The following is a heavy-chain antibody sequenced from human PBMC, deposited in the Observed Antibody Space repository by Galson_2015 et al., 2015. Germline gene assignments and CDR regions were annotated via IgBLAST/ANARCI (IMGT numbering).Heavy chain of an antibody. CDR3: ARDLEFCSSISCPSDH. Sequence: LRLSCAASGFSLSTYWMNWVRQAPGKGLEWVANIKEDGSEKYYVDSVKGRFTISRDNAKNSLYLQMNSLRAEDTAVFYCARDLEFCSSISCPSDHWGQGTLVTVSS. J-gene: IGHJ4*02. CDR1: GFSLSTYW. D-gene: IGHD2-2*01. V-gene: IGHV3-7*03. CDR2: IKEDGSEK.